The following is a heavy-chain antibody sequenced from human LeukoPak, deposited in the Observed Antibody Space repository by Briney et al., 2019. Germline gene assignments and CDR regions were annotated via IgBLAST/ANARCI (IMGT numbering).Heavy chain of an antibody. D-gene: IGHD2-2*01. V-gene: IGHV3-21*06. CDR1: GFTFGDYT. J-gene: IGHJ5*02. CDR2: ISSSSTYI. CDR3: ARERCGSATCYWFDP. Sequence: GGSLRLSCVASGFTFGDYTMDWVRQAPGEGLEWVSCISSSSTYIHYGDSVRGRFTISRDNAKNSLYLQMDSLRAEDTAVYYCARERCGSATCYWFDPLGQGTLVTVSS.